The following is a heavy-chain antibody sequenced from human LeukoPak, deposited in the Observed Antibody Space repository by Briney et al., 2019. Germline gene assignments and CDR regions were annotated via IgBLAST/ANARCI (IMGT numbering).Heavy chain of an antibody. J-gene: IGHJ4*02. CDR2: INPSGGST. Sequence: GASVKVSCKASGYTFTSYYMHWVRQAPGQGLEWMGIINPSGGSTSYAQKFQGRVTMTRDTSTSTAYMELRSLRSDDTAVYYCARDLGSDDSSGYYSDYWGQGTLVTVSS. CDR3: ARDLGSDDSSGYYSDY. CDR1: GYTFTSYY. V-gene: IGHV1-46*01. D-gene: IGHD3-22*01.